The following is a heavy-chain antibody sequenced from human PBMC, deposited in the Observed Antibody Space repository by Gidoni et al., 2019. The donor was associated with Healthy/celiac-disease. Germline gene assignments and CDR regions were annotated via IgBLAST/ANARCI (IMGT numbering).Heavy chain of an antibody. Sequence: EVQLLESVGGLVQPGGSLRLSCAASGFTFSSYAMGWVRQAPGKGLEWVSAISGSGGSKYYADSVKGRFTISRDNSKNTLYRQMNSLRAEDTAVYYCAKESSSVYYYYMDVWGKGTTVTVSS. D-gene: IGHD6-6*01. CDR2: ISGSGGSK. J-gene: IGHJ6*03. CDR3: AKESSSVYYYYMDV. V-gene: IGHV3-23*01. CDR1: GFTFSSYA.